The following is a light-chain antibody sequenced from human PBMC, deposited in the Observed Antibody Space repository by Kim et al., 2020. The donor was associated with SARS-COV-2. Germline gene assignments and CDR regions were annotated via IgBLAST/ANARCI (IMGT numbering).Light chain of an antibody. V-gene: IGKV1-27*01. Sequence: DIQMTQSPSSLSASVGHRVTITCRASQGISKSLAWYQQKPGKVPKLLIYAASTLQAGVPSRFSGSGSGTDFTLTISRLQPEDVGTYYCQKYNSAPYTFGQGTKLEI. CDR2: AAS. CDR1: QGISKS. CDR3: QKYNSAPYT. J-gene: IGKJ2*01.